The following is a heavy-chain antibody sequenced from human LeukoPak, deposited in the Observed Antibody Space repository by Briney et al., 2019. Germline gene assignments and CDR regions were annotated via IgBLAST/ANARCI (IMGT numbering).Heavy chain of an antibody. V-gene: IGHV3-23*01. Sequence: GGSLRLSCAAAGFTFSSYARSWVRQAPGKGLEWVSAISGSGGSTYYADSVKGRFTISRDNSKNTLYLQMNSLRAEDTAVYYCAKSMYYDFWSGYPNWFDHWGQGTLVTVSS. CDR3: AKSMYYDFWSGYPNWFDH. J-gene: IGHJ5*02. CDR2: ISGSGGST. D-gene: IGHD3-3*01. CDR1: GFTFSSYA.